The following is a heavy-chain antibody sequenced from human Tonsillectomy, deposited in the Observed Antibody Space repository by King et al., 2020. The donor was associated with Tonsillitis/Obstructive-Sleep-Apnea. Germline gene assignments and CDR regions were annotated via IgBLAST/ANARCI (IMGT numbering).Heavy chain of an antibody. J-gene: IGHJ6*03. D-gene: IGHD3-9*01. V-gene: IGHV5-10-1*01. CDR1: GYSFTNYW. CDR3: ARRYFDGHYYYYMDV. Sequence: LVQSGAEVKKPGESLRISCKGSGYSFTNYWIDWVRQMPGKGLEWMGTIDPSDSYTNYSPSFQGHVTISADKSISTAYLQWSSLKASDTAMYYCARRYFDGHYYYYMDVWGKGTTVTVSS. CDR2: IDPSDSYT.